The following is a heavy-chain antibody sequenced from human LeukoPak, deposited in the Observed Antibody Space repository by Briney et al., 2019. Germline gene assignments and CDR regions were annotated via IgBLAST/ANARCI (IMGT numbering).Heavy chain of an antibody. V-gene: IGHV4-59*01. CDR1: GGSISSYY. Sequence: SETLSLTCTVSGGSISSYYWSWIRQPPGKGLEWIGYIYYSGSTNYNPSLKSRVTISVDTSKNQFSLKLSSVTAADTAVYYCARAALGSGNNCFDPWGQGTLVTVSS. J-gene: IGHJ5*02. CDR2: IYYSGST. D-gene: IGHD3-10*01. CDR3: ARAALGSGNNCFDP.